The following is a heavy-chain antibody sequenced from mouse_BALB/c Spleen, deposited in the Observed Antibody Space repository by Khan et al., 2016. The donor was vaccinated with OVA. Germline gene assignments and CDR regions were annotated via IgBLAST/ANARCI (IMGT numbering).Heavy chain of an antibody. V-gene: IGHV1-4*01. CDR2: INPSNGYT. CDR3: VRDGAYHRNDGWFAY. Sequence: QVQLKQSGAELARPGASVKMSGKASGYTFTSYTIHWIKKRPGQGLEWIGYINPSNGYTNYNQKFKNKATLTTDKSSTTAYLQLSSLTSDDSAVYNCVRDGAYHRNDGWFAYWDQGTLVTVYA. D-gene: IGHD2-14*01. CDR1: GYTFTSYT. J-gene: IGHJ3*01.